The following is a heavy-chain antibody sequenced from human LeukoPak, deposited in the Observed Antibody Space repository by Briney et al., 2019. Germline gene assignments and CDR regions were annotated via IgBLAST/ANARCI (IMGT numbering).Heavy chain of an antibody. Sequence: GRSLRLSCAASGFTFHQYAIHWVRQVPGKGLEWVSGISWNSGSIGYADSVKGRFPISRDSAKNSVYLQMNSLRPEDTALYYCAKDKAPLYSGYDWDLDFWGQGTLVTVSS. V-gene: IGHV3-9*01. D-gene: IGHD5-12*01. CDR3: AKDKAPLYSGYDWDLDF. CDR2: ISWNSGSI. J-gene: IGHJ4*02. CDR1: GFTFHQYA.